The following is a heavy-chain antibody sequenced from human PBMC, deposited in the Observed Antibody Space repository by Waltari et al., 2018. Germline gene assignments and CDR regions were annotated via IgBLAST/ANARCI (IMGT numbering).Heavy chain of an antibody. V-gene: IGHV3-21*02. Sequence: EVQLVESGGGLIQPGASLRLSCAAPGFAFRSHSMNWVRQAPGKGLEWVASISTSSIYIYYADSVKGRFTISRDNSKNTLYLQMNSLRAEDTALYYCTKAPSNSNREGTDYWGQGTLVTVSS. D-gene: IGHD3-3*02. CDR3: TKAPSNSNREGTDY. CDR2: ISTSSIYI. J-gene: IGHJ4*02. CDR1: GFAFRSHS.